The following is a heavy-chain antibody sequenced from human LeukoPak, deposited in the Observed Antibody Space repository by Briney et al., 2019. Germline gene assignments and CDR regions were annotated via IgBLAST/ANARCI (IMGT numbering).Heavy chain of an antibody. J-gene: IGHJ5*02. Sequence: GGSLRLSCAASGFTLSSYAMSWVRQAPGKGLEWVSAISGSGGSTYYADSVKGRFTISRDNSKNTLYLQMNSLRAEDTAVYYCAKEDIGYCSSTSCLNWFDPWGQGTLVTVSS. CDR3: AKEDIGYCSSTSCLNWFDP. V-gene: IGHV3-23*01. D-gene: IGHD2-2*01. CDR2: ISGSGGST. CDR1: GFTLSSYA.